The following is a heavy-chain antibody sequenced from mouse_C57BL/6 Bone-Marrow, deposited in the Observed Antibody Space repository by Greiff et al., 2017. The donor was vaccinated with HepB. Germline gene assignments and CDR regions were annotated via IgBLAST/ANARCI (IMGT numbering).Heavy chain of an antibody. D-gene: IGHD1-1*01. V-gene: IGHV1-64*01. CDR3: ARCGSSYDYYAMDY. CDR1: GYTFTSYW. J-gene: IGHJ4*01. CDR2: IHPNSGST. Sequence: QVQLKQPGAELVKPGASVKLSCKASGYTFTSYWMHWVKQRPGQGLEWIGMIHPNSGSTNYNEKFKSKATLTVDKSSSTAYMQLSSLTSEDSAVYYCARCGSSYDYYAMDYWGQGTSVTVSS.